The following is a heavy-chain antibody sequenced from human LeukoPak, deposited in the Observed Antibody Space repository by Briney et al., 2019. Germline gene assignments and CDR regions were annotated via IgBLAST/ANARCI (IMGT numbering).Heavy chain of an antibody. Sequence: SETLSLTCTVAGGSISSYYWSWIRQSPGKVLEWIGYVYSSGSTNYNPSLKSRVTISVDTSKNQFSLKLSSVTAADTAVYYCARAQRGYSYTFDYWGQGTLVTVSS. D-gene: IGHD5-18*01. J-gene: IGHJ4*02. V-gene: IGHV4-59*01. CDR2: VYSSGST. CDR3: ARAQRGYSYTFDY. CDR1: GGSISSYY.